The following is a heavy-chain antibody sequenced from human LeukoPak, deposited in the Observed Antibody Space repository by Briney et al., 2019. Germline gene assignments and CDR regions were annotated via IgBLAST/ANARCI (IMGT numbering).Heavy chain of an antibody. J-gene: IGHJ4*02. V-gene: IGHV4-34*01. CDR3: ARQNCVNAACPVDS. D-gene: IGHD2-8*01. CDR2: ISHSGST. Sequence: PSETLSLACGDYGESFDGYYWTWIRQSPGKGLEWIGEISHSGSTNYNPSLKSRVTISADTPKKQFPLKLTSVTAEDTGVYYCARQNCVNAACPVDSWGQGTLVTVSS. CDR1: GESFDGYY.